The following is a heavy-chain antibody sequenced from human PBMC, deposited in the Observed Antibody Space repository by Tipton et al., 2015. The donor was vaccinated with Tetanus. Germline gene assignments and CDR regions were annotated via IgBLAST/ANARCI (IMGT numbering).Heavy chain of an antibody. V-gene: IGHV3-21*01. D-gene: IGHD3-10*01. CDR3: ASHYGSGSDDAFDI. J-gene: IGHJ3*02. CDR2: ISSSSSYI. Sequence: SLRLSCAASGFTFSSYSMNWVRQAPGKGLEWVSSISSSSSYIYYADSVKGRFTISRDNAKNSLYLQMNSLRAEDTAVYYCASHYGSGSDDAFDIWGQGTMVTVSS. CDR1: GFTFSSYS.